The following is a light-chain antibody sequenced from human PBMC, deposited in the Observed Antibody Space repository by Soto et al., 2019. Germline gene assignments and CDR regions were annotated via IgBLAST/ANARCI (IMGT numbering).Light chain of an antibody. Sequence: EIVLTQSPGTLSLSPGERATLSCRASQSVSSSYLTWYQQKPGQAPRLLIYGASSRATGIPDRFSGSGSGTDFTLTISRLEPEDFAVYYCQQYGSSPVTFGQGTKLEIK. CDR1: QSVSSSY. J-gene: IGKJ2*01. CDR3: QQYGSSPVT. CDR2: GAS. V-gene: IGKV3-20*01.